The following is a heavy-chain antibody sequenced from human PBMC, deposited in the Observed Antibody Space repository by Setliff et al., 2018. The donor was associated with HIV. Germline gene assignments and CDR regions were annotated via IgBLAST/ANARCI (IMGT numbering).Heavy chain of an antibody. D-gene: IGHD3-3*01. V-gene: IGHV4-59*01. Sequence: SETMSLTCTVSGGSISTYYWSWIRQAPGRGLEWIGYIYYTGRTNYNPSLKSRVTMSLDSSKKQFSLKLSSVTAADTAVYFCARDVGGFTVFAVPRGGFDPWGQGTLVTVSS. CDR1: GGSISTYY. CDR2: IYYTGRT. J-gene: IGHJ5*02. CDR3: ARDVGGFTVFAVPRGGFDP.